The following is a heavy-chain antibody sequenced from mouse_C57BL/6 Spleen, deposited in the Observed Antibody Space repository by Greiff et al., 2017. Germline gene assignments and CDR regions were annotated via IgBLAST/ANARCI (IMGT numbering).Heavy chain of an antibody. CDR3: ARVAVYYSKGYFDV. Sequence: QVQLQQPGTELVKPGASVKLSCKASGYTFTSYWMHWVKQGPGQGLEWIGNINPSNGGTNYNEKFKSKATLTVDKSSSTAYMQLSSLTSEDSAVYYCARVAVYYSKGYFDVWGTGTTVTVSS. D-gene: IGHD2-5*01. CDR1: GYTFTSYW. V-gene: IGHV1-53*01. J-gene: IGHJ1*03. CDR2: INPSNGGT.